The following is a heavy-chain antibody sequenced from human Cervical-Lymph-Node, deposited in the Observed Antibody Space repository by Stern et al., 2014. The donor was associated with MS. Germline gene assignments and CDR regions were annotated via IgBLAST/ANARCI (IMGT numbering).Heavy chain of an antibody. CDR1: GFSLTTSGMC. Sequence: QVTLRESGPALVKPTQTLTLTCTFSGFSLTTSGMCVSWIRHPPGKPLEGLAFIDWDDDKSYNTSLKTRLTISKDTSKNQVVLTMTNMDPVDTATYYCARFYSSSSFADAFDIWGQGTMVTVSA. V-gene: IGHV2-70*01. CDR3: ARFYSSSSFADAFDI. J-gene: IGHJ3*02. CDR2: IDWDDDK. D-gene: IGHD6-6*01.